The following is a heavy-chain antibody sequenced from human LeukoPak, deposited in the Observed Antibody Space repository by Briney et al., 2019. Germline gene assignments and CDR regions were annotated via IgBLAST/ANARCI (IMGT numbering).Heavy chain of an antibody. Sequence: SETLSLTCTVSGGSISSSSYYWGWIRQPPGKGLEWIGSIYYSGSTYYNPSLKSRVTISVDTSKNQFSLKLSSVTAADTAVYYCARDVLRYFDWLPQGYFDLWGRGTLVTVSS. CDR2: IYYSGST. CDR3: ARDVLRYFDWLPQGYFDL. CDR1: GGSISSSSYY. V-gene: IGHV4-39*07. J-gene: IGHJ2*01. D-gene: IGHD3-9*01.